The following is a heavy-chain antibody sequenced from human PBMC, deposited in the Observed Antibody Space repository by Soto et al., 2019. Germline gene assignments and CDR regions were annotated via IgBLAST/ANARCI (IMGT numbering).Heavy chain of an antibody. J-gene: IGHJ6*02. Sequence: PRQTHSLTSAIAGYRDSSNSAALNLIRQSPARGLEWLGSTYYRSKWYNDYAVSVKSRITINPDTSKNQFSLQLNSVTPEDTAVYYCARGFDSSGWLLYYYYGIDVWGQGTTVTVSS. V-gene: IGHV6-1*01. CDR2: TYYRSKWYN. CDR1: GYRDSSNSAA. D-gene: IGHD6-19*01. CDR3: ARGFDSSGWLLYYYYGIDV.